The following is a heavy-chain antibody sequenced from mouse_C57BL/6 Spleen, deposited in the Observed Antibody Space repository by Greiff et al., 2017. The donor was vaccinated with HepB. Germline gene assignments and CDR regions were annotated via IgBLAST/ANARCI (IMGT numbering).Heavy chain of an antibody. CDR2: IHPNSGST. CDR1: GYTFTSYW. D-gene: IGHD1-1*01. CDR3: ARDGSSPYYFDD. J-gene: IGHJ2*01. V-gene: IGHV1-64*01. Sequence: QVQLQQPGAELVKPGASVKLSCKASGYTFTSYWMHWVKQRPGQGLEWIGMIHPNSGSTNYNEKFKSKATLTVDKSSSTAYMQLSSLTSEDAAVYYWARDGSSPYYFDDWGKGTTLTVSS.